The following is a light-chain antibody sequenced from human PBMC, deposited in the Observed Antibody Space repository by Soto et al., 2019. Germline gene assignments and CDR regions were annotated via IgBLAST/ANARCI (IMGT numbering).Light chain of an antibody. Sequence: DIQLTQSPSFLSASVGDRVTITCRASQGISSYLAWYQQKPGKAPKLLIYAASTVQSGVPSRFSGSRSGTEFTLTISSLQPEDCATYYCQQLNSYPLTFGGGTKVEIK. CDR2: AAS. CDR3: QQLNSYPLT. V-gene: IGKV1-9*01. CDR1: QGISSY. J-gene: IGKJ4*01.